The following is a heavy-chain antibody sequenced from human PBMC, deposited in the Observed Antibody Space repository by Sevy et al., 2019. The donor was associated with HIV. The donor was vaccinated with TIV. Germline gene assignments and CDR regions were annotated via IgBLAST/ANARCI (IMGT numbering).Heavy chain of an antibody. D-gene: IGHD3-16*01. CDR1: GFTFSDYW. CDR3: ARLKLHYDPYYFDL. CDR2: IKQDGSKK. J-gene: IGHJ4*02. V-gene: IGHV3-7*01. Sequence: GGSQRLSCAASGFTFSDYWMSWVRQAPEKGLEWVANIKQDGSKKYYVDSVKGRFIMSRDNAKNSLYLEMNSLRAEDTAVYYCARLKLHYDPYYFDLWGQGTLVTVSS.